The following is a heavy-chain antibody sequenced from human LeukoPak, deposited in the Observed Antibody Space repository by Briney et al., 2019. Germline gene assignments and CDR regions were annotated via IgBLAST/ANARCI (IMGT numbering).Heavy chain of an antibody. CDR2: MYTSGGA. CDR1: GGSISGYY. CDR3: ARRINYDILRGAFDI. D-gene: IGHD3-9*01. J-gene: IGHJ3*02. Sequence: SETLSLTCSVSGGSISGYYWSWIRQPAGKGLEWIGRMYTSGGAYYKPSLRSRVTMSVDTSKNQISLEVQSVTAADTAVYYCARRINYDILRGAFDIWGQGTMVTVSS. V-gene: IGHV4-4*07.